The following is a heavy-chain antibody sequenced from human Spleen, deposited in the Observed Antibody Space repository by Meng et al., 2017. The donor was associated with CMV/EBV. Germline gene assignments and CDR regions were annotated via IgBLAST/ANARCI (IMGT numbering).Heavy chain of an antibody. CDR1: GYIFTNYY. V-gene: IGHV1-46*01. CDR3: ASAPGYSSGYYYFDY. CDR2: INPTGGYT. Sequence: SGYIFTNYYMHWARQAPGQGLEWMGLINPTGGYTYYAQKFQGRVTMTRDTSTHTVYMELRSLRSEDTAVYYCASAPGYSSGYYYFDYWGQGALVTVSS. D-gene: IGHD6-19*01. J-gene: IGHJ4*02.